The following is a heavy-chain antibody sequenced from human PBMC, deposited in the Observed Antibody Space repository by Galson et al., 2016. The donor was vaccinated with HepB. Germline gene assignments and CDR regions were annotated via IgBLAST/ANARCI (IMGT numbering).Heavy chain of an antibody. CDR2: IKPDGTTK. D-gene: IGHD2-21*02. CDR1: GFSFGNSW. V-gene: IGHV3-7*04. Sequence: SLRLSCAASGFSFGNSWMTWVRQAPEKGLEWVANIKPDGTTKNYVGSVRGRFTIARDNAKNTLYLQMNSLRVEDTAVYYCARGPGSPVVGDFSHGLDVWGQGATVTVSS. J-gene: IGHJ6*02. CDR3: ARGPGSPVVGDFSHGLDV.